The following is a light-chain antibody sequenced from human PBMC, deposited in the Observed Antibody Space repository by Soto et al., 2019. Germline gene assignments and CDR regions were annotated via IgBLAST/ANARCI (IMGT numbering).Light chain of an antibody. CDR1: QSVNTN. CDR3: QQTRSYPST. V-gene: IGKV3-15*01. J-gene: IGKJ4*01. CDR2: AAS. Sequence: EILMTQSPATLSVSPGERATLSCRASQSVNTNLAWYQQKPGQAPRLLIYAASTRATGIPARFSGSGSGTEFTLTINSLQAEDFATYYCQQTRSYPSTFGGGTKVDIK.